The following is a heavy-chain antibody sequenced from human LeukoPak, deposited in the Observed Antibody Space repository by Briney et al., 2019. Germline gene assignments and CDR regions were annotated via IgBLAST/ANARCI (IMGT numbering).Heavy chain of an antibody. V-gene: IGHV1-24*01. CDR2: FDPEDGET. Sequence: ASVKVSCKVSGYTLTELSMHWVRQAPGKGLEWMGGFDPEDGETIYAQKFQGRVTMTEDTSTDTAYMELSSLRSEDTAVYYCATIEPSMVRGVIIYFQHWGQGTLVTVSS. CDR3: ATIEPSMVRGVIIYFQH. J-gene: IGHJ1*01. CDR1: GYTLTELS. D-gene: IGHD3-10*01.